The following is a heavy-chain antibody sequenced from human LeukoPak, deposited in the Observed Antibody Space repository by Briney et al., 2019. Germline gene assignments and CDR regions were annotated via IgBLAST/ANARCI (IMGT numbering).Heavy chain of an antibody. CDR3: ARGRSGIPAVTYNWFDP. CDR1: GGTFNSNA. V-gene: IGHV1-69*05. J-gene: IGHJ5*02. CDR2: IIPILGST. D-gene: IGHD6-13*01. Sequence: ASVKVSCKASGGTFNSNAFHWVRQAPGQGLEWMGGIIPILGSTKYAQKFQGRVTVTTDESTGTAYMVLSDLRSDDTAVYYCARGRSGIPAVTYNWFDPWGQGTLVTVSS.